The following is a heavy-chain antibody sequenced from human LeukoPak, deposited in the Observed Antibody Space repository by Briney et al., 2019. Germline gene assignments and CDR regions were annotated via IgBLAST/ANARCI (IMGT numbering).Heavy chain of an antibody. CDR2: IYYSGST. D-gene: IGHD3-3*01. J-gene: IGHJ4*02. Sequence: SETLSLTCTVSGGSISSYYWSWIRQPPGKGLEWIGYIYYSGSTNYNPSLKSRVTISVDTSKNQFSLKLSSVTAADTAVYYCARGVRSTIFGVVTYYFDYWGQGTLVTVSS. CDR3: ARGVRSTIFGVVTYYFDY. CDR1: GGSISSYY. V-gene: IGHV4-59*01.